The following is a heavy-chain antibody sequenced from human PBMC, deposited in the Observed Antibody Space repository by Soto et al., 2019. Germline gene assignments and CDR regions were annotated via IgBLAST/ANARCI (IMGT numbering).Heavy chain of an antibody. V-gene: IGHV1-18*01. J-gene: IGHJ4*02. CDR2: ISGCNGNT. D-gene: IGHD6-13*01. CDR1: GYTFTSYG. Sequence: ASVKVSCKASGYTFTSYGISWVRQAPGERLEWVGWISGCNGNTDYAQKFRGRVTMTRDTSASTAYMELSSLRSDDTAVYYCARDVAALDYWGQGTLVTVSS. CDR3: ARDVAALDY.